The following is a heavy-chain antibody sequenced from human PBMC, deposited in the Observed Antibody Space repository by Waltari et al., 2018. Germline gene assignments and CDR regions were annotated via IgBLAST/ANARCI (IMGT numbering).Heavy chain of an antibody. D-gene: IGHD6-13*01. CDR2: IIPILGIA. Sequence: QVQLVQSGAEVKKPGSSVKVSCKASGGTCSRYAISWVRQAPGQGLEWMGRIIPILGIANYAQKFQGRVTITADESTSTAYMELSSLRSEDTAVYYCARLSNAIAAAGTGWGQGTLVTVSS. CDR3: ARLSNAIAAAGTG. V-gene: IGHV1-69*04. CDR1: GGTCSRYA. J-gene: IGHJ4*02.